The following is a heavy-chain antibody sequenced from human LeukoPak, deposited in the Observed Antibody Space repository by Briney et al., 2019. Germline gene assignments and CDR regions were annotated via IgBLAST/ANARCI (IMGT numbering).Heavy chain of an antibody. V-gene: IGHV3-11*01. J-gene: IGHJ5*02. Sequence: PGGSLRLSCAASGFTFSDYYMSWIRQAPGKGLEWVSYISSSGSTIYYADSVKGRFTISRDNAKNSLYLQMNSLRAEDTAVYYCARDWAPLNNSYCSSTSCYGRVYNWFDPWGQGTLVTVSS. CDR3: ARDWAPLNNSYCSSTSCYGRVYNWFDP. CDR2: ISSSGSTI. D-gene: IGHD2-2*01. CDR1: GFTFSDYY.